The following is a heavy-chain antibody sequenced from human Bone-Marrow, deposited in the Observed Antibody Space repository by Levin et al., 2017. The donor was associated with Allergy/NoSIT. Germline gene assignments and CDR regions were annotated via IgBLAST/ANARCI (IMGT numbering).Heavy chain of an antibody. J-gene: IGHJ6*02. V-gene: IGHV3-74*01. CDR3: ARCVGYIKPYYYYYGMDV. CDR2: INSDGSST. D-gene: IGHD2-8*01. Sequence: GESLKISCAASGFTFSSYWMHWVRQAPGKGLVWVSRINSDGSSTSYADSVKGRFTISRDNAKNTLYLQMNSLRAEDTAVYYCARCVGYIKPYYYYYGMDVWGQGTTVTVSS. CDR1: GFTFSSYW.